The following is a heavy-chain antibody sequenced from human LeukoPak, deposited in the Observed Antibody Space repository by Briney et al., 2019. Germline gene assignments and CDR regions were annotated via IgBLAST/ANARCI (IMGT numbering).Heavy chain of an antibody. CDR1: GGSISSSNW. J-gene: IGHJ4*02. Sequence: NPSETLSLTCAVSGGSISSSNWWSWVRQPPGKGLEWIGEIYHSGSTNYNPSLKSRVTISVDTSKNQFSLKLSSVTAADTAVYYCASYSYYYDSSGYFDYWGQGTLVTVSS. V-gene: IGHV4-4*02. D-gene: IGHD3-22*01. CDR2: IYHSGST. CDR3: ASYSYYYDSSGYFDY.